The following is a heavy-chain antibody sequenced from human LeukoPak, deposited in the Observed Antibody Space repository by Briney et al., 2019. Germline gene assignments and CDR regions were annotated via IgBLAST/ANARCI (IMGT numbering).Heavy chain of an antibody. CDR2: IIPIFGTA. J-gene: IGHJ4*02. V-gene: IGHV1-69*13. CDR1: GYTFSSYG. CDR3: ARARPPDPGYYFDY. Sequence: SVKVSCKASGYTFSSYGISWVRQAPGQGLEWMGGIIPIFGTANYAQKFQGRVTITADESTSTAYMELSSLRSEDTAVYYCARARPPDPGYYFDYWGQGTLVTVSS.